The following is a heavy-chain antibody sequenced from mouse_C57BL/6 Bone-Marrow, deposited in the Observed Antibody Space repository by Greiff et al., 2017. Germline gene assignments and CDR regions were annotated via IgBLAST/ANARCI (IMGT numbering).Heavy chain of an antibody. CDR2: INPSSGYT. CDR1: GYTFTSYW. Sequence: VQLQQSGAELAKPGASVKLSCKASGYTFTSYWMHWVKQRPGQGLEWIGYINPSSGYTKYNQKFKDKATLPVDKSSSTAYMQLSSLTYEDSAVYYCARPSEGYWGQCTTLTVSS. V-gene: IGHV1-7*01. J-gene: IGHJ2*01. CDR3: ARPSEGY.